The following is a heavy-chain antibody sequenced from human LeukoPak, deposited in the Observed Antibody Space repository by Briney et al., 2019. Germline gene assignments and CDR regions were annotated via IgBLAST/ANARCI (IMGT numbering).Heavy chain of an antibody. CDR2: ISAYNGNT. J-gene: IGHJ6*02. CDR3: ARDGRQLVRNYYYYGMDV. Sequence: GASGKVSCKASGYTFTIYGISWVRQAPGPGLEWMGWISAYNGNTNYAQKLQGRVNMTTDTSTSTAYMELRSLRSDDTAVYYCARDGRQLVRNYYYYGMDVWGQGTTVTVSS. D-gene: IGHD6-13*01. V-gene: IGHV1-18*01. CDR1: GYTFTIYG.